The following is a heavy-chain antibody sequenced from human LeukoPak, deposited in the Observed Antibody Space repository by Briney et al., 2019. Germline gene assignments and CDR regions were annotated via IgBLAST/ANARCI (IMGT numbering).Heavy chain of an antibody. CDR2: MNPNSGNT. V-gene: IGHV1-8*03. CDR1: GYTFTSYD. Sequence: ASVKVSCKASGYTFTSYDINWVRQATGQGLEWMGWMNPNSGNTGYAQKFQGRVTITRNTSISTAYMELSSLRSEDTAVYYCASTIIAAAGIFDYWGQGTLVTVSS. J-gene: IGHJ4*02. CDR3: ASTIIAAAGIFDY. D-gene: IGHD6-13*01.